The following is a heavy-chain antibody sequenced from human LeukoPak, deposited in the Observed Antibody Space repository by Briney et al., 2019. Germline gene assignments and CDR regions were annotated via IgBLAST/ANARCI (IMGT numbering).Heavy chain of an antibody. CDR1: GGTFISYA. Sequence: SVKVSCKASGGTFISYAISWVRQAPGQGLEWMGRIIPIFGTANYAQKFQGRVTITTDESTSTAYMELSSLRSEDTAVYYCASTGRTSGYDQDYWGQGTLVTVSS. V-gene: IGHV1-69*05. D-gene: IGHD5-12*01. CDR3: ASTGRTSGYDQDY. J-gene: IGHJ4*02. CDR2: IIPIFGTA.